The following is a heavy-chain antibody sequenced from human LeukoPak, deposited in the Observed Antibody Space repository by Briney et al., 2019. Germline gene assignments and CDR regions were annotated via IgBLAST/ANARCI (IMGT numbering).Heavy chain of an antibody. CDR3: ARERDDYYFDY. V-gene: IGHV3-48*03. CDR2: ISRSGTII. Sequence: GGSLRLSCAASGFTFSGYEMNWVRQAPGKGLEWVSYISRSGTIISYADSVRGRLTISRDNAKNSLYLQMNSLRAEDTAVYYCARERDDYYFDYWGQGTLLTVSP. J-gene: IGHJ4*02. CDR1: GFTFSGYE. D-gene: IGHD3-3*01.